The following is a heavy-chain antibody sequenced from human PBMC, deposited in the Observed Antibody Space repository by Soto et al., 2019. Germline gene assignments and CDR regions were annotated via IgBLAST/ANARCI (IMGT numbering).Heavy chain of an antibody. V-gene: IGHV3-48*02. J-gene: IGHJ5*02. CDR2: MSFSSTTI. Sequence: QLVESGGGLVQPGGSLRLSCAASGFAFSTYSMNWVRQAPGKGLEWVSYMSFSSTTIFYAASVRGRFTISRDNAKNSLYLQMNNLRDENTAVYYCGRDNGMAGPFDPWGQGTLVTVSS. CDR1: GFAFSTYS. CDR3: GRDNGMAGPFDP. D-gene: IGHD2-8*01.